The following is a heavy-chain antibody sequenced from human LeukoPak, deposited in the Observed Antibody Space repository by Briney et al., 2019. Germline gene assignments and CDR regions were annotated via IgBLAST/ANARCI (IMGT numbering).Heavy chain of an antibody. J-gene: IGHJ6*03. CDR3: ARASGHYYYYYMDV. V-gene: IGHV1-18*01. CDR1: GYTFTSYG. CDR2: ISGYNGNT. D-gene: IGHD1-26*01. Sequence: ASVKVSCKASGYTFTSYGISWVRQAPGKGLEWMGWISGYNGNTNYAQKLQGRVTMTTDTSTSTVYMKLRSLRSDDTAVYYCARASGHYYYYYMDVWAKGTTVTISS.